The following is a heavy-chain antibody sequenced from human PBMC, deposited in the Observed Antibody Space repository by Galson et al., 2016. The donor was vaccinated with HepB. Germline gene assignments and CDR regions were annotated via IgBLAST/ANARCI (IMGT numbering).Heavy chain of an antibody. Sequence: CAISGDSVSSNSSAWNWIRQSPSRGLEWLGRTYYRSKWYNDYAGSVKRRISINPDTSKKQFSLQFPSVTLADTAVYYCAREWQSGFTYWYFDLWGRGTLITASS. CDR1: GDSVSSNSSA. CDR2: TYYRSKWYN. CDR3: AREWQSGFTYWYFDL. J-gene: IGHJ2*01. D-gene: IGHD5-12*01. V-gene: IGHV6-1*01.